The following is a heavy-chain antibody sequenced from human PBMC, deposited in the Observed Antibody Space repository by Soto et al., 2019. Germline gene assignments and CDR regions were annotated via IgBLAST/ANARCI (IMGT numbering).Heavy chain of an antibody. CDR1: GGTFSSYA. CDR2: IIPIFGTA. J-gene: IGHJ4*02. CDR3: SISLIPTYCGGDCYLSY. V-gene: IGHV1-69*13. Sequence: ASVKVSCKASGGTFSSYAISWVRQAPGQGLEWMGGIIPIFGTANYAQKFQGRVTITADESTSTAYMALSSLRSEVTAVYYCSISLIPTYCGGDCYLSYWGQGTLVTVSS. D-gene: IGHD2-21*02.